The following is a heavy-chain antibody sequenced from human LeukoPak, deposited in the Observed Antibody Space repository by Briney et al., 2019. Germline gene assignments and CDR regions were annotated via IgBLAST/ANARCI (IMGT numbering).Heavy chain of an antibody. CDR3: VRGGVTGSGTYYVLN. CDR2: INNDGSTT. CDR1: GFTFSSYW. V-gene: IGHV3-74*01. Sequence: GESLRLSCAASGFTFSSYWMHWVRQVPGKGLVWVSRINNDGSTTRYADSVKGRFTISRDNAKNTVYLQMNSLRAEDTAVYYCVRGGVTGSGTYYVLNWGQGTLITVSS. J-gene: IGHJ4*02. D-gene: IGHD3-10*01.